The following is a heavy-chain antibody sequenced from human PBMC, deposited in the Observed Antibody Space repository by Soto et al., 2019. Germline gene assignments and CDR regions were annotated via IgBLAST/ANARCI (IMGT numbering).Heavy chain of an antibody. V-gene: IGHV4-30-4*01. CDR2: TYYSGST. CDR1: GGSISTGDYY. J-gene: IGHJ4*02. D-gene: IGHD2-15*01. Sequence: PSATLSLTCTVSGGSISTGDYYWGWIRQPPGKGLEWIGYTYYSGSTYYTPSLKSRVTISVDTSKNQFSLKLSSVTAADTAVYYCARVVGDTVVTAWGQGTLVTVSS. CDR3: ARVVGDTVVTA.